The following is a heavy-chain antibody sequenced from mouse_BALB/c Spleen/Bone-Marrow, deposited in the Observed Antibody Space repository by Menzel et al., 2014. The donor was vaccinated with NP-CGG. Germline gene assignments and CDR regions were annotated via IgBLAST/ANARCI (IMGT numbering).Heavy chain of an antibody. CDR3: ASYYRYDRYFDV. J-gene: IGHJ1*01. CDR1: GFNIKDYY. Sequence: VQLQQSGAELVRPGALVKLSYKASGFNIKDYYMYWVKQRPEQGLEWIGWIDPENGNTIYDPKFQGKASTTVDTSSNTAFLQLSSLTSEDTAVYYCASYYRYDRYFDVWGAGTTVTVSS. V-gene: IGHV14-1*02. D-gene: IGHD2-14*01. CDR2: IDPENGNT.